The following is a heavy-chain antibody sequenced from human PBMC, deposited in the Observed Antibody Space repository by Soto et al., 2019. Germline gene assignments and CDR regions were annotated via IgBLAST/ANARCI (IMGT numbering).Heavy chain of an antibody. Sequence: GGSLRLSCSASGFTFSSYAMSWVRQAPGKGLEWVSAISGSGGSTYYADSVKGRFTISRDNSKNTLYLQMNSLRAEGTAVYYCARGGLKGGYDFPQPMDVWGKGTTVTVSS. J-gene: IGHJ6*04. D-gene: IGHD5-12*01. CDR2: ISGSGGST. CDR3: ARGGLKGGYDFPQPMDV. CDR1: GFTFSSYA. V-gene: IGHV3-23*01.